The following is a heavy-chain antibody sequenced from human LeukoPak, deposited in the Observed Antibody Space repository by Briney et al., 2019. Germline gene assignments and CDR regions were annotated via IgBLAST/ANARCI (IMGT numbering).Heavy chain of an antibody. CDR3: AVSSGSGSYYHY. Sequence: HPGGSLRLSCAASGFTFSIYAMSWVRQAPGKGLEWVSVIYSGGSTYYADSVKGRFTISRDNSKNTLYLQMNSLRAEDTAVYYCAVSSGSGSYYHYWGQGTLVTVSS. J-gene: IGHJ4*02. CDR2: IYSGGST. V-gene: IGHV3-66*01. CDR1: GFTFSIYA. D-gene: IGHD3-10*01.